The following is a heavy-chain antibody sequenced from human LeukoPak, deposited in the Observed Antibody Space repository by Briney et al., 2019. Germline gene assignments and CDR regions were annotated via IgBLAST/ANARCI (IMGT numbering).Heavy chain of an antibody. J-gene: IGHJ4*02. CDR3: ARGYSSDRYAPDY. D-gene: IGHD6-19*01. Sequence: SETLSLTCTVSGGSISSSSYYWGWIRQPPGKGLEWIGSIYYSGSTYYNPSLKSRVTISVDTSKNQFSLRLSSVTAADTAVYYCARGYSSDRYAPDYWGQGTLVTVSS. CDR1: GGSISSSSYY. V-gene: IGHV4-39*07. CDR2: IYYSGST.